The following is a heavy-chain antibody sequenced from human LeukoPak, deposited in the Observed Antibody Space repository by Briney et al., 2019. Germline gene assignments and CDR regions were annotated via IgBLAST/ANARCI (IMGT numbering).Heavy chain of an antibody. V-gene: IGHV4-30-2*01. Sequence: KPSETLSLTCTVSGGSISSGGYYWSWIRQPPGKGLEWIGYIYHSGSTYYNPSLKSRVTISVDRSKNQFSLKLSSVTAADTAVYYCARDGSSSRTIRYGMDVWGHGTTVTVSS. CDR3: ARDGSSSRTIRYGMDV. CDR1: GGSISSGGYY. D-gene: IGHD6-13*01. J-gene: IGHJ6*02. CDR2: IYHSGST.